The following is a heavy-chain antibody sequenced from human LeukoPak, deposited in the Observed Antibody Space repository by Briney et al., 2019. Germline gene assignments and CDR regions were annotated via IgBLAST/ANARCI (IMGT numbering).Heavy chain of an antibody. CDR1: GGSFSGYY. J-gene: IGHJ5*02. CDR3: ARRSQRAELPNYNWFDA. CDR2: IYYSGST. D-gene: IGHD1-26*01. Sequence: SETLSLTCAVYGGSFSGYYWSWIRQPPGKGLEWIGGIYYSGSTYYNPSLKSRVTISVDTSKIQFSLKLGSVTAADTAVYYCARRSQRAELPNYNWFDAWGQGTLVTVSS. V-gene: IGHV4-34*01.